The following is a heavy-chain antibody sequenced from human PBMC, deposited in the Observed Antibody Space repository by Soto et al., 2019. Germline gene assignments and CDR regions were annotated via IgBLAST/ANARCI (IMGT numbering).Heavy chain of an antibody. D-gene: IGHD6-13*01. J-gene: IGHJ5*02. V-gene: IGHV4-30-4*01. CDR1: GGSISSGDYY. CDR2: IYYSGST. Sequence: QVQLQESGPGLVKPSQTLSLTCTVSGGSISSGDYYWSWIRQPPGKGLEWIGYIYYSGSTYYNPSLKSRVTISVDTSKNQFSLKLSSVTAADTAVYYCARGHSSSWYSGVWFDPWGQGTLVTVSS. CDR3: ARGHSSSWYSGVWFDP.